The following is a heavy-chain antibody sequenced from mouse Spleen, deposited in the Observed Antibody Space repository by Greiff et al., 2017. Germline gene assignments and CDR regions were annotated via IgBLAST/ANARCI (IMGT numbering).Heavy chain of an antibody. CDR1: GYAFSSSW. D-gene: IGHD1-1*01. V-gene: IGHV1-82*01. CDR3: ARCGYYGCDAMDY. J-gene: IGHJ4*01. CDR2: IYPGDGDT. Sequence: VQLQQSGPELVKPGASVKISCKASGYAFSSSWMNWVKQRPGKGLEWIGRIYPGDGDTNYNGKFKGKATLTADKSSSTAYMQLSSLTSEDSAVYFCARCGYYGCDAMDYWGQGTSVTVSS.